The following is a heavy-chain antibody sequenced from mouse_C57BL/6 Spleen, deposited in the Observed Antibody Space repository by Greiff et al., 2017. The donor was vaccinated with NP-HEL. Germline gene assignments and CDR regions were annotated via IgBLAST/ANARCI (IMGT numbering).Heavy chain of an antibody. J-gene: IGHJ3*01. V-gene: IGHV1-9*01. CDR1: GYTFTGYW. D-gene: IGHD3-2*02. Sequence: QVQLKQSGAELMKPGASVKLSCKATGYTFTGYWIEWVKQRPGHGLEWIGEILPGSGSTKNNEKFKGKATFTADTSSNTDYTQLSSLTTEDSAIYCCAGRGSSGSFAYWGEGTLVTVAA. CDR3: AGRGSSGSFAY. CDR2: ILPGSGST.